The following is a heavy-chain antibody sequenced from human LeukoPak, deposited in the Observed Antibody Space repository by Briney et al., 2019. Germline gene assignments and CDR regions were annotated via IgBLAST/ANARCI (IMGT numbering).Heavy chain of an antibody. V-gene: IGHV3-7*01. CDR2: INPDGSEK. Sequence: GGSLRLSCTASGFTFSSDWMNWVRQAPGKGPEWVAKINPDGSEKSYVDSVKGRFTIYRDNAKNSVYLQMKGLRADDTAVYYCVRDYRWAFDYWGQGILVTVSS. CDR3: VRDYRWAFDY. J-gene: IGHJ4*02. D-gene: IGHD2-8*02. CDR1: GFTFSSDW.